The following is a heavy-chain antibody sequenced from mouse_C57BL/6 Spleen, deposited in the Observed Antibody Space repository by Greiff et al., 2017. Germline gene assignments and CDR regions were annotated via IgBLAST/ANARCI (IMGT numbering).Heavy chain of an antibody. CDR2: INPGSGGT. CDR1: GYAFTNYL. CDR3: ARAGRGYFDY. Sequence: QVQLQQSGAELVRPGTSVKVSCKASGYAFTNYLIEWVKQRPGQGLEWIGVINPGSGGTNYNEKFKGKATLTADKSSSTAYMQLSSLTSEDSAVYFCARAGRGYFDYWGQGTTLTVSS. V-gene: IGHV1-54*01. J-gene: IGHJ2*01.